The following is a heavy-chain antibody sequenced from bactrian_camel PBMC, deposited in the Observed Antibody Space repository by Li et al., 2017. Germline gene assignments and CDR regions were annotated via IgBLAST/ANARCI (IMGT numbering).Heavy chain of an antibody. CDR2: IDATGST. CDR1: GATSSTRD. D-gene: IGHD3*01. J-gene: IGHJ4*01. CDR3: AAGPDVGREKHLTADQVLSIRRNNF. V-gene: IGHV3S53*01. Sequence: HVQLVESGGGSVQAGGSLRLSCAASGATSSTRDCYAWWRQAPGKVREGIAAIDATGSTNYIDSVQGRFTISRNVLPERLSLQMTRLKAEDTAMYYCAAGPDVGREKHLTADQVLSIRRNNFWGQGTQVTVS.